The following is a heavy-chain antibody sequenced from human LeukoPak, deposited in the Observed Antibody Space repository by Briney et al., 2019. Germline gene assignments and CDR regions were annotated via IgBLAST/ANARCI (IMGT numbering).Heavy chain of an antibody. V-gene: IGHV4-34*01. D-gene: IGHD1-26*01. Sequence: SETQSLTCAVYGGSFSGYYWSWIRQPPGKGLEWIGEINHSGSANYNPSLKSRVTISVDTSKNQFSLKLSSVTAADTAVYYCASSIVGANWFDPWGQGTLVTVSS. CDR3: ASSIVGANWFDP. CDR2: INHSGSA. CDR1: GGSFSGYY. J-gene: IGHJ5*02.